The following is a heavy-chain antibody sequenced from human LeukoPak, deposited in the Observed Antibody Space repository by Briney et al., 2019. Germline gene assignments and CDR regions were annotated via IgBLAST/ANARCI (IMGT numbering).Heavy chain of an antibody. J-gene: IGHJ4*02. CDR3: ARHQYYDILTGYYKGFNFDY. D-gene: IGHD3-9*01. CDR2: IYPGDSDT. V-gene: IGHV5-51*01. CDR1: GYSFTGYW. Sequence: GESLKISCKGSGYSFTGYWIGWVRQMPGKGLEWRGIIYPGDSDTRYRPSFQGQVTISADKSISTAYLQWSSLKASDTAMYYCARHQYYDILTGYYKGFNFDYWGQGTLVTVS.